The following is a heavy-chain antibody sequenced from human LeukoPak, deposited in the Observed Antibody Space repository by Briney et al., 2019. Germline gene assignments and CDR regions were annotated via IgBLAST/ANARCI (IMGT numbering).Heavy chain of an antibody. D-gene: IGHD3-10*01. CDR3: ARAQLRTGSFDY. CDR2: IHPNSGAT. V-gene: IGHV1-2*02. CDR1: GYTITDYY. Sequence: ASVKVSCKTSGYTITDYYIHWVRQAPGQGLEWMGWIHPNSGATNYAQKFQGRVTMTRDTSTSTAYMELSRLRSDDTAVFYCARAQLRTGSFDYWGQGTLVTVSS. J-gene: IGHJ4*02.